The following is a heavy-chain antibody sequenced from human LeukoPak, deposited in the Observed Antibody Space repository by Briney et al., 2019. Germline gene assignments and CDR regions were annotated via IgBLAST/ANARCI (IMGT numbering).Heavy chain of an antibody. J-gene: IGHJ4*02. CDR1: GFTFSSYS. Sequence: GGSLRLSCAASGFTFSSYSMNWVRQAPGKGLEWVSSISSSSSYIYYADSVKGRFTISRDNAKNSLYLQMNSLRAEDTAVYYCARGPRPYGPFDYWGQGTLVTVSS. CDR3: ARGPRPYGPFDY. V-gene: IGHV3-21*01. D-gene: IGHD3-10*01. CDR2: ISSSSSYI.